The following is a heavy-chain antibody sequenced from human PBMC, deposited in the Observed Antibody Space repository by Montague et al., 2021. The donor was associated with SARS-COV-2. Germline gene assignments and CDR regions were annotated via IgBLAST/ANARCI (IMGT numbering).Heavy chain of an antibody. Sequence: PALVKPTQTLTLTCNFSGISLTTSGMGVGRMRHAPGKALEWRALMYWHDDKRYSPSLKTRLTLTKDTSKNQVLLTMTNMDPVDTATYYCMQRDSVAGGTYYFDHWGQGTLVTVSS. V-gene: IGHV2-5*01. D-gene: IGHD6-19*01. CDR3: MQRDSVAGGTYYFDH. CDR1: GISLTTSGMG. CDR2: MYWHDDK. J-gene: IGHJ4*02.